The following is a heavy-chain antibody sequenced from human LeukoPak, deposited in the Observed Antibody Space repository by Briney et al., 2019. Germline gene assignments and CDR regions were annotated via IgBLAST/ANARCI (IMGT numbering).Heavy chain of an antibody. V-gene: IGHV4-39*01. Sequence: SETLSLTCTVSGGSISSSSYYWGWIRQPPGKGLEWIGSIYYSGSTYYNPSLKSRVTISVDTSKNQLSLKMSSVTAADTAVYFCARHKSGSFYSLDYWGQGTQVTVSS. J-gene: IGHJ4*02. CDR2: IYYSGST. CDR1: GGSISSSSYY. CDR3: ARHKSGSFYSLDY. D-gene: IGHD1-26*01.